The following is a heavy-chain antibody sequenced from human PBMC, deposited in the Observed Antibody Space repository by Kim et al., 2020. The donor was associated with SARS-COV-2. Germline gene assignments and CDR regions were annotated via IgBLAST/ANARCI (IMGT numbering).Heavy chain of an antibody. J-gene: IGHJ3*02. Sequence: KGRFTISRDNSKNTLYLQMNSLRAEDTAVYYCAKEGGSSIISGDDAFDIWGQGTMVTVSS. D-gene: IGHD1-26*01. CDR3: AKEGGSSIISGDDAFDI. V-gene: IGHV3-23*01.